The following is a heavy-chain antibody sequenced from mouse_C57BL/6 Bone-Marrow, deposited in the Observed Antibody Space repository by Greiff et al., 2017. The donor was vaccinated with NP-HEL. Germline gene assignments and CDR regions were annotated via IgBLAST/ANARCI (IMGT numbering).Heavy chain of an antibody. J-gene: IGHJ2*01. CDR2: ISSGGSYT. D-gene: IGHD2-5*01. V-gene: IGHV5-6*01. Sequence: EVKLMESGGDLVKPGGSLKLSCAASGFTFRSYGMSWVRQTPDKRLEWVATISSGGSYTYYPDSVKGRFTISRDNAKNTLYLQMSSLKSEDTAMYYCARHYYSNYFDYWGQGTTLTVSS. CDR1: GFTFRSYG. CDR3: ARHYYSNYFDY.